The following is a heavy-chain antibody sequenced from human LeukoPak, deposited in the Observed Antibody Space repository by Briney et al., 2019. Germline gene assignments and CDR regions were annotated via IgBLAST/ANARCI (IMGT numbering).Heavy chain of an antibody. CDR1: GYTFTGYY. V-gene: IGHV1-2*02. Sequence: ASVKVSCKVSGYTFTGYYMHWVRQAPGQGLEWMGWINPNSGGTNYAQKFQGRVTMTRDTSISTAYMELSRLRSDDTAVYYCARDQMINYYDSSGFDYWGQGTLVTVSS. J-gene: IGHJ4*02. D-gene: IGHD3-22*01. CDR2: INPNSGGT. CDR3: ARDQMINYYDSSGFDY.